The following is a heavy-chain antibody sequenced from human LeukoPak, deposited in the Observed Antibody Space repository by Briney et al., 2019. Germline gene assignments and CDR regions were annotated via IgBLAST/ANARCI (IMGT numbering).Heavy chain of an antibody. J-gene: IGHJ4*02. CDR1: GYSFTTYW. Sequence: GESLKISCKASGYSFTTYWIGWVRQMPGKGLEWMGIIYPADSTAHYSPSFQGQVTISADKSITTPYLQWSSLKASDTAMYYCASGYDDTALFDYWGQGTLVTVSS. D-gene: IGHD5-12*01. CDR3: ASGYDDTALFDY. V-gene: IGHV5-51*01. CDR2: IYPADSTA.